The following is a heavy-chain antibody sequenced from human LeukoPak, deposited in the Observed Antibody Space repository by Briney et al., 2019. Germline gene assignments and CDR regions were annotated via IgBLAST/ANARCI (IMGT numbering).Heavy chain of an antibody. D-gene: IGHD3-22*01. CDR3: ARGHYDSSGNIWGYFDY. V-gene: IGHV4-39*07. CDR2: IYYSGNT. J-gene: IGHJ4*02. Sequence: SETLSLTCTVSGGSISTSSYYWGWIRQPPGKGLEWIGSIYYSGNTYYNPSLKSRVTISVDTSKNQFSLKLSSVTAADTAVYYCARGHYDSSGNIWGYFDYWGQGTLVTVSS. CDR1: GGSISTSSYY.